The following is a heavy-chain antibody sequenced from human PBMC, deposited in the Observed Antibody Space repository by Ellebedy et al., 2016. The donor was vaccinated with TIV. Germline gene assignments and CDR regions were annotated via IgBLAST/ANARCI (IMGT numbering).Heavy chain of an antibody. CDR2: INPSAGYT. D-gene: IGHD6-19*01. CDR3: AIRYSSGWSLDY. V-gene: IGHV1-46*01. CDR1: GYTFTSYY. Sequence: ASVKVSXXASGYTFTSYYMHWVRQAPGQGLEWMGIINPSAGYTNYAQKFQGRVTLTRDTSTSTDYMELSSLRSEDTAVYYCAIRYSSGWSLDYWGQGTLVTVSS. J-gene: IGHJ4*02.